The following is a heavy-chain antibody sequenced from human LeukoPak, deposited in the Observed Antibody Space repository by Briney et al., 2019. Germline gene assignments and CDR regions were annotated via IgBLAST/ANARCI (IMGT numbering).Heavy chain of an antibody. CDR2: IKQDGSEK. V-gene: IGHV3-7*01. CDR3: ASTPAWERQLADY. D-gene: IGHD6-13*01. CDR1: GFTFSSYW. J-gene: IGHJ4*02. Sequence: PGGSLRLSCAASGFTFSSYWMSWVRQAPGKGLEWVANIKQDGSEKYYVDSVKGRFTISRDNAKNSLYLQMNSLRAEDTAVYYCASTPAWERQLADYWGQGTLVTVSS.